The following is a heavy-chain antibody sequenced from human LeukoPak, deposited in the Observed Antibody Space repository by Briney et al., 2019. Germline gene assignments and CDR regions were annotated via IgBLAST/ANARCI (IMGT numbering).Heavy chain of an antibody. V-gene: IGHV6-1*01. CDR1: GDSVSSNSAA. D-gene: IGHD2-15*01. CDR3: ARGWIPLKHYCRGGSCCSGNDYNWFDP. CDR2: TYYRSKWYY. J-gene: IGHJ5*02. Sequence: SQTLSLTCAISGDSVSSNSAAWNWIRQSPSRGLEWLGRTYYRSKWYYDYAVSVKSRITINPDTSKNQFSLQLNSVTPEDTAVYFCARGWIPLKHYCRGGSCCSGNDYNWFDPWGQGTLVSVSS.